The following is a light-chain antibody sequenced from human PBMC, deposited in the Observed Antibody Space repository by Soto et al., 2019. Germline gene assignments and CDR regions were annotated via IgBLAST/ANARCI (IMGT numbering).Light chain of an antibody. CDR3: LQDYNFPQT. Sequence: AIRMAQSPSSLSASVGDRVTITCRASQDIRDDLGGYKQKPGKTPKLLIYDASTLESGVPSRFSGSRSGTEFTLTISSLQPEDFGTYYCLQDYNFPQTFGQGTKVEIK. CDR1: QDIRDD. J-gene: IGKJ1*01. CDR2: DAS. V-gene: IGKV1-6*01.